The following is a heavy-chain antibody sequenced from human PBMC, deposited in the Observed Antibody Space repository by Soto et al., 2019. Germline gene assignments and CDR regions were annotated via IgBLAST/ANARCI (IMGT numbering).Heavy chain of an antibody. Sequence: QVQLVQSGAEVKKPGASVKVSCKASGYTFTSYDINWVRQATGQGLEWMGWMNPNSGNTGYAQKFQGRVTMTRNTSLTTAYMELRSLGSEGTAVYYWAREMTTGGMDVWGQGTTVTVSS. CDR2: MNPNSGNT. V-gene: IGHV1-8*01. CDR3: AREMTTGGMDV. CDR1: GYTFTSYD. D-gene: IGHD1-1*01. J-gene: IGHJ6*01.